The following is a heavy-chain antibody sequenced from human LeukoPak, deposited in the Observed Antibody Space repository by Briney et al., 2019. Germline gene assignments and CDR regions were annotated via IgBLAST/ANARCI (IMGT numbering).Heavy chain of an antibody. J-gene: IGHJ4*02. CDR3: ARGASLPAALFDS. D-gene: IGHD2-2*01. CDR1: GYTFTGYY. V-gene: IGHV1-2*02. Sequence: ASVKVSCKASGYTFTGYYLHWVRQAPGQGLEWMGWINPNRGGTDYAQKFQGRVTMTRDTSITTAYMELSSLRSDDTAVYYCARGASLPAALFDSWGQGTLVTVSS. CDR2: INPNRGGT.